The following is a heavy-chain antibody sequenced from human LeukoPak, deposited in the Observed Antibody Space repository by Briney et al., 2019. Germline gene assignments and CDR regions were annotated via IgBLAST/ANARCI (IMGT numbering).Heavy chain of an antibody. Sequence: SETLSLTCTVSGGSISSYYWSWIRQPPGKGLEWIGYIYYSGSTNYNPSLKSRVTISVDTSKNQFSLKLSSVTAADTAVYYCARAKRDYGEYVGGYYFDYWGRGTLVTVSS. CDR3: ARAKRDYGEYVGGYYFDY. J-gene: IGHJ4*02. V-gene: IGHV4-59*01. CDR2: IYYSGST. CDR1: GGSISSYY. D-gene: IGHD4-17*01.